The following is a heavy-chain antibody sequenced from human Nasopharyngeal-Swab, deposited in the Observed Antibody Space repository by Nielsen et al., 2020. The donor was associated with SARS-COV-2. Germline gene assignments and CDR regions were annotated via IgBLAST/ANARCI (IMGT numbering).Heavy chain of an antibody. J-gene: IGHJ5*02. CDR2: INPNSGGT. CDR1: GYTFTGYY. CDR3: ARVLYSSGGWFDP. D-gene: IGHD6-19*01. Sequence: ASVKVSCKASGYTFTGYYMHWVRQAPGQRLEWMGRINPNSGGTNYAQKFQGRVTMTRDTSISTAYMELSRLRSDDTAVYYCARVLYSSGGWFDPWGQGTLVTVSS. V-gene: IGHV1-2*06.